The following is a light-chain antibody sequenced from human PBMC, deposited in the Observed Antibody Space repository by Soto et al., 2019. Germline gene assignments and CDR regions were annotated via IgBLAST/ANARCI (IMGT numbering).Light chain of an antibody. CDR3: QHYGSSPFT. J-gene: IGKJ3*01. V-gene: IGKV3-20*01. CDR2: GAS. CDR1: QTVSSNN. Sequence: DIVLTQSPGTLSLSPGERATLSCRASQTVSSNNLAWYQQKRGQAPRLLIYGASSRAAAIPDRFRGSGSGTDFTLIISSLAPEDFAVYYCQHYGSSPFTFGPGTAVDIK.